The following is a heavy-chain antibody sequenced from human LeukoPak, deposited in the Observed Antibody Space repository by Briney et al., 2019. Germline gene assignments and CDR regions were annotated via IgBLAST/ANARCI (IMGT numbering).Heavy chain of an antibody. CDR1: GGSISSYY. CDR2: IYYSGST. Sequence: SGTLSLTCTVSGGSISSYYWSWIRQPPGKGLEWFGYIYYSGSTNYNPSLKRRVTISVDTSKNQFSLRLSSVTAADTAVYYCARTSRNSGYDCWFDPWGQGTLVTVSS. D-gene: IGHD5-12*01. V-gene: IGHV4-59*01. CDR3: ARTSRNSGYDCWFDP. J-gene: IGHJ5*02.